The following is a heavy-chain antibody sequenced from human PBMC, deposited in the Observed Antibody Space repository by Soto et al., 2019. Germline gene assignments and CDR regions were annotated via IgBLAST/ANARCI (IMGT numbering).Heavy chain of an antibody. Sequence: QVQLVESGGGVVQPGTSLRLSCAASGFTFSSYGMHWVRQAPGKGLEWVAVIWYDGSNKYYADSVKGRFTISRDNSKVTLYVQMNNLGYEDTALYYCARVVSTSGLVYWGQGTLVNVSS. CDR3: ARVVSTSGLVY. J-gene: IGHJ4*02. CDR1: GFTFSSYG. V-gene: IGHV3-33*01. CDR2: IWYDGSNK. D-gene: IGHD5-12*01.